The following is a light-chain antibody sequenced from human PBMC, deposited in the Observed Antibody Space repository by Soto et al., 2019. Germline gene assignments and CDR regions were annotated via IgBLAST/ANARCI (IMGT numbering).Light chain of an antibody. V-gene: IGLV2-14*01. Sequence: QSALTQPASVSGSPGQSITIYCTGTSSDVGAYNYVSWYKLHPGKAPKLIISEVSNRPSGVSSRFSGSKSANTASLTISGLQPEDEADYYCSSYTRTSTQVFGTGTKVTVL. CDR2: EVS. CDR1: SSDVGAYNY. CDR3: SSYTRTSTQV. J-gene: IGLJ1*01.